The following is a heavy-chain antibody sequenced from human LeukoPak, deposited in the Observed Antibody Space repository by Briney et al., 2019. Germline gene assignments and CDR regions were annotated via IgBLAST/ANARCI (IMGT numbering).Heavy chain of an antibody. Sequence: GGSLRLSCAASGFTFSSYWMSWVRQAPRKGLEWVANIKQDGSEKYYVDSVKGRFTISRDNAKNSLYLQMNSLRAEDTAVYYCARTPLLCGGDCYSRFDYWGQGTLVTVSS. CDR1: GFTFSSYW. CDR3: ARTPLLCGGDCYSRFDY. J-gene: IGHJ4*02. D-gene: IGHD2-21*02. CDR2: IKQDGSEK. V-gene: IGHV3-7*01.